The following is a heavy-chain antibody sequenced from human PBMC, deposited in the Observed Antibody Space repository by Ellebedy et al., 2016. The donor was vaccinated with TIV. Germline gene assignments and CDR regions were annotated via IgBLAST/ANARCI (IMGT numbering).Heavy chain of an antibody. Sequence: AASVKVSCKASGYTFTSYGISWVRQAPGQGLEWMGWISAYNGNTNYAQKLQGRVTMTTDTSTSTVYMELRSLRSDDTALYYCARDSIGEVDYWGQGTPVTVSS. CDR3: ARDSIGEVDY. J-gene: IGHJ4*02. D-gene: IGHD2/OR15-2a*01. CDR1: GYTFTSYG. CDR2: ISAYNGNT. V-gene: IGHV1-18*04.